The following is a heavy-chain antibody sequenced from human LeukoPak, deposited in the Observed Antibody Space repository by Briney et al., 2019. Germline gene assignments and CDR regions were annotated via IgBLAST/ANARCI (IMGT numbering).Heavy chain of an antibody. CDR1: GGSISSYY. CDR3: ARDYYGSGSYYKN. D-gene: IGHD3-10*01. CDR2: IYYSGTT. Sequence: SGTLSLTCTVSGGSISSYYWSWIRQPPGKGLEWIGYIYYSGTTNYNPSLKSRVTISVDTSKNQFSLKLSSVTAADTAVYYCARDYYGSGSYYKNWGQGTLVTVSS. V-gene: IGHV4-59*01. J-gene: IGHJ4*02.